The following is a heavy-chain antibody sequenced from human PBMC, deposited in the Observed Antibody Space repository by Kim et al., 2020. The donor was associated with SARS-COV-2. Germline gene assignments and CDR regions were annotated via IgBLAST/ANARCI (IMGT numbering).Heavy chain of an antibody. Sequence: GGSLRLSCAASGFTFDGYSMNWVRQAPGKGLEWVSDISSSSSSIYYADSVKGRFTISRDNAKNSLYLQMNSLRDEDTAVYYCASVGIDSSGYYGLLGYFDFWGRGTLVTVTS. CDR1: GFTFDGYS. CDR2: ISSSSSSI. CDR3: ASVGIDSSGYYGLLGYFDF. J-gene: IGHJ4*01. V-gene: IGHV3-48*02. D-gene: IGHD3-22*01.